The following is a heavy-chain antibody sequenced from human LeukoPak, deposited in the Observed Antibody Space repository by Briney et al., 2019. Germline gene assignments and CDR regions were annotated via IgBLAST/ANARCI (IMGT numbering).Heavy chain of an antibody. Sequence: LGESLKISCKGSGYSFTSYWIVWVRQMPGKGLEWMGIIYPGDSDTRYSASFQGQVTISADKSINTAYLQWSSLKASDTAMFYCARRSAGTPYFDYWGQGTLVTVSS. J-gene: IGHJ4*02. CDR1: GYSFTSYW. CDR3: ARRSAGTPYFDY. V-gene: IGHV5-51*01. D-gene: IGHD1-26*01. CDR2: IYPGDSDT.